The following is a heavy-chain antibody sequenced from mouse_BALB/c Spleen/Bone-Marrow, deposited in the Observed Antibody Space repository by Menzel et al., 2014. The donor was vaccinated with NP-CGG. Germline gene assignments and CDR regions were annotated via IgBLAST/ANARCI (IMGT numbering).Heavy chain of an antibody. Sequence: EVQVVESGAELVKPGASVKLSCTASGFNIKDTYMHWVNQRPEQGLEWIGRIDPANGNTKYDPKFQGKATITPDTSSNTAYLYLSGLTSEDTAVYYCGRRGENYGMAYWGQGTSVTVAS. CDR3: GRRGENYGMAY. V-gene: IGHV14-3*02. J-gene: IGHJ4*01. CDR1: GFNIKDTY. CDR2: IDPANGNT.